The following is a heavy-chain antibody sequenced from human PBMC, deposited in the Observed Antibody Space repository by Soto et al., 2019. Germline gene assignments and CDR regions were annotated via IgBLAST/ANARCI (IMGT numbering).Heavy chain of an antibody. D-gene: IGHD3-10*01. CDR3: ARAQSLWEFLDY. CDR1: GFTFSSYS. Sequence: EVQLVESGGGLVKPGGSLRLSCAASGFTFSSYSMNWVRQAPGKGLEWVSSISSSSSYIYYADSVKGRFTISRDNAKNSLYLQMNSLRAEETAVYYCARAQSLWEFLDYWGQGTLVTVSS. V-gene: IGHV3-21*01. CDR2: ISSSSSYI. J-gene: IGHJ4*02.